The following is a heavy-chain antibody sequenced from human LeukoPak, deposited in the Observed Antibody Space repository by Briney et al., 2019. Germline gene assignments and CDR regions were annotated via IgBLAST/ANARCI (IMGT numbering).Heavy chain of an antibody. CDR3: ARDHVDIVATGFDY. CDR2: MNPNSGNT. J-gene: IGHJ4*02. V-gene: IGHV1-8*01. Sequence: ASVKVSCKASGCTFTSYDINWVRQATGQGLEWMGWMNPNSGNTGYAQKFQGRVTMTRNTSISTAYMELSSLRSEDTAVYYCARDHVDIVATGFDYWGQGTLVTVSS. D-gene: IGHD5-12*01. CDR1: GCTFTSYD.